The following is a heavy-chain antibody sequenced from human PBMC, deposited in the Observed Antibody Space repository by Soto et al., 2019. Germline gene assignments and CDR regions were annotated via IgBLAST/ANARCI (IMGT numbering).Heavy chain of an antibody. CDR2: ISGSGDYT. V-gene: IGHV3-23*01. CDR3: RQTTSSRPDFSYSMDV. J-gene: IGHJ6*03. Sequence: EVPLLGSGGGLVQPGGSLTLSCAASGVTFSTNAMSWVRQAPGKGLEWVSAISGSGDYTYFAVSVKGRFTISRDNSKKTLYLQMNSLIAEDTAVYYCRQTTSSRPDFSYSMDVWGQGTTVTVSS. D-gene: IGHD6-6*01. CDR1: GVTFSTNA.